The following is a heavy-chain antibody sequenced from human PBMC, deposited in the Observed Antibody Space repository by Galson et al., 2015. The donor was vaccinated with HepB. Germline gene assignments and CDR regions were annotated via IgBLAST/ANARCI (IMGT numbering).Heavy chain of an antibody. CDR2: ISYDGSNK. CDR1: GFTFSSYG. J-gene: IGHJ3*02. Sequence: SLRLSCAASGFTFSSYGMHWVRQAPGKGLEWVAVISYDGSNKYYADSVKGRFTISRDNSKNTLYLQMNSLRAEDTAVYYCAVAPLGGWPDAFDIWGQGTMVTVSS. D-gene: IGHD6-19*01. V-gene: IGHV3-30*03. CDR3: AVAPLGGWPDAFDI.